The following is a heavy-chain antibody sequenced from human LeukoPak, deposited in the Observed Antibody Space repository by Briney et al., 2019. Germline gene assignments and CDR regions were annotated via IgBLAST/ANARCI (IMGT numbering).Heavy chain of an antibody. J-gene: IGHJ5*02. CDR2: ISYDGSNK. CDR3: ARLKGLYGSGSYYSLDWFDP. Sequence: GRSLRLSCAASGFTFSSYAMHWVRQAPGKGLEWVAVISYDGSNKYYADSVKGRFTISRDNSKNTLYLQMNSLRAEDTAVYYCARLKGLYGSGSYYSLDWFDPWGQGTLVTVSS. D-gene: IGHD3-10*01. CDR1: GFTFSSYA. V-gene: IGHV3-30*04.